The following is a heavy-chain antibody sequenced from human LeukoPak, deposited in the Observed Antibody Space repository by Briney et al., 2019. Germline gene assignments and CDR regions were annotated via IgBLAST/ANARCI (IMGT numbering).Heavy chain of an antibody. CDR2: IYPGDSHT. J-gene: IGHJ5*02. V-gene: IGHV5-51*01. CDR3: ARHGPSSGSFPSRNWFDP. CDR1: GYSFTSYW. Sequence: ESLKISCKGSGYSFTSYWIGWVRQMPGKGLEWMGIIYPGDSHTRYSPFFQGQVTISADKSISTAYLQWSSLKASDTAMYYCARHGPSSGSFPSRNWFDPWGQGTLVTVSS. D-gene: IGHD1-26*01.